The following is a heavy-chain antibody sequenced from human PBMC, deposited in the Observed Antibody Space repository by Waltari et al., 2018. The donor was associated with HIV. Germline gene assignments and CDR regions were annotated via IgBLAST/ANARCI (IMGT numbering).Heavy chain of an antibody. D-gene: IGHD5-12*01. J-gene: IGHJ4*02. CDR3: TTGGLIMVATPRFGY. CDR1: GFTFSNAW. Sequence: EVQLVESGGGLVKPGGSLRLSCAASGFTFSNAWMSWVRQAPGKGLEWVGRIKSKTDGGTTDYAAPVKGRFTISRDDSKNTLYLQMNSLKTEDTAVYYCTTGGLIMVATPRFGYWGQGTLVTVSS. V-gene: IGHV3-15*01. CDR2: IKSKTDGGTT.